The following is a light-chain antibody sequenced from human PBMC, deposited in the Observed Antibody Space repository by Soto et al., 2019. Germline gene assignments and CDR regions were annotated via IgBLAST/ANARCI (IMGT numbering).Light chain of an antibody. J-gene: IGKJ2*01. CDR3: QQSYRSPST. Sequence: IQLTQSPSSLSASVGDTVTITCRAGQTISTFLTWHQHKPGKAPNLLIYAASSLLSGVPSRFSGSGSGTDFPLTIASLLPEDFCTYYCQQSYRSPSTFGQGPKLDIK. CDR1: QTISTF. V-gene: IGKV1-39*01. CDR2: AAS.